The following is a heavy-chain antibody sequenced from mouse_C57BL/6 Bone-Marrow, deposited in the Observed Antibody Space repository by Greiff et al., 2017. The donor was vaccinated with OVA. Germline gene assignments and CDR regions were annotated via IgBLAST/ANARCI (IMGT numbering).Heavy chain of an antibody. CDR2: IYPGDGDT. V-gene: IGHV1-82*01. CDR3: ASLSTMVTTGYYFDY. J-gene: IGHJ2*01. CDR1: GYAFSSSW. D-gene: IGHD2-2*01. Sequence: QVQLKESGPELVKPGASVKISCKASGYAFSSSWMNWVKQRPGKGLEWIGRIYPGDGDTNYNGKFKGKATLTADKSSSTAYMQLSSLTSEDSAVYFCASLSTMVTTGYYFDYWGQGTTLTVSS.